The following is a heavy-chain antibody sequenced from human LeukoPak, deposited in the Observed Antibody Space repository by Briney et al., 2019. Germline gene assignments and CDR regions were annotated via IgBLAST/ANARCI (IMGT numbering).Heavy chain of an antibody. CDR3: ARPYCSSTSCYGWFDP. D-gene: IGHD2-2*01. CDR1: GGSFRGYY. V-gene: IGHV4-34*01. J-gene: IGHJ5*02. Sequence: SETLSLTCAVYGGSFRGYYWSWIRQPPGKGLEWIGEINHSGSTNYNPSLKRRVTISVDTSKNQFSLKLSSVAAADTAVYYCARPYCSSTSCYGWFDPWGQGTLVTVSS. CDR2: INHSGST.